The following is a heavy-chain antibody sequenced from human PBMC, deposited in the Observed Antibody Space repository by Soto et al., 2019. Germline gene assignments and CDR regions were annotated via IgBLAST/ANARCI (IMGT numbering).Heavy chain of an antibody. J-gene: IGHJ5*02. V-gene: IGHV1-69*13. CDR3: PRDRCNRDGCYSWLEP. D-gene: IGHD2-21*02. Sequence: SVKVSCKASGGSITSYAVSWVRQAPGQGLEWMGGIISMFGTTHYAQKFQGRVTITADESTNTVYMELFRLRSDDTAICYCPRDRCNRDGCYSWLEPWGQGTLVNVSS. CDR1: GGSITSYA. CDR2: IISMFGTT.